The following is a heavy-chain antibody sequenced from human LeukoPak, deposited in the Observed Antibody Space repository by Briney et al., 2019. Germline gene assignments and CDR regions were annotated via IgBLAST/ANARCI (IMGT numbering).Heavy chain of an antibody. CDR2: IKEDGSVK. J-gene: IGHJ6*02. CDR3: AKSKGYYYYYGMDV. Sequence: GGSLRLSCAASGFTFSTFWMSWVRQAPGKGLERVANIKEDGSVKYYLDSVKGRFTISRDNSKNTLYLQMNSLRAEDTAVYYCAKSKGYYYYYGMDVWGQGTTVTVSS. CDR1: GFTFSTFW. V-gene: IGHV3-7*03.